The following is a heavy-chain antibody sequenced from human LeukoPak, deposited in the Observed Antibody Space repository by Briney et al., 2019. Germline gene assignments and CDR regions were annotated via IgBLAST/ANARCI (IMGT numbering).Heavy chain of an antibody. CDR3: ARPRATTVFFDC. D-gene: IGHD4-17*01. CDR1: GFRTIDYV. V-gene: IGHV3-21*01. CDR2: ISSSSSYI. J-gene: IGHJ4*02. Sequence: GGSLRLSCAASGFRTIDYVMNWVRQAPGKGLEWVSSISSSSSYIYYADSVKGRFTISRDNAKNSLYLQMNSLRAEDTAVYYCARPRATTVFFDCWGQGSLVTV.